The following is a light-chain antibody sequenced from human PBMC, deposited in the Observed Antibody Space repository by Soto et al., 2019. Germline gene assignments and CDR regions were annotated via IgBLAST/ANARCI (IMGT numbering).Light chain of an antibody. J-gene: IGKJ1*01. CDR3: QQRGNRPPWT. CDR1: QSISNF. V-gene: IGKV3-11*01. Sequence: EIVLTQSPATLSLSPGEIATLSCRASQSISNFLVWYQQKPGQAPRLLIYDASNRATGIPDRFSGSGSGTDFTLTISSLEPEDFAVYYCQQRGNRPPWTFGQGTKVDIK. CDR2: DAS.